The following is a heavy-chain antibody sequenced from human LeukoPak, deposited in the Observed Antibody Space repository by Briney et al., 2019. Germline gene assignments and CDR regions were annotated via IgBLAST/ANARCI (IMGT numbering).Heavy chain of an antibody. V-gene: IGHV5-51*01. CDR1: GFSFTSYW. CDR3: ARRTYDVLTGTPSSVRKSWFDS. D-gene: IGHD3-9*01. CDR2: IYPGDSDT. J-gene: IGHJ5*01. Sequence: GESLKISCKGSGFSFTSYWIGWVRQVPGKGLEWMGIIYPGDSDTRYSPSFQGQVTISADKSISTAYLQWSSLKASDTAMYYCARRTYDVLTGTPSSVRKSWFDSWGQGTLVTDSS.